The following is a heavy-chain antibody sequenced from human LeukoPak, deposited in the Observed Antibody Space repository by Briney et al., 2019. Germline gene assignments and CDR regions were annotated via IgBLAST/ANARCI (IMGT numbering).Heavy chain of an antibody. D-gene: IGHD2-15*01. V-gene: IGHV1-18*04. CDR2: ISAYNGNT. Sequence: GASVKVSCRASGYTFTSYGISWVRQAPGQGLEWMGWISAYNGNTNYAQKLQGRVTMTTDTSTSTAYMELRSLRSDDTAVYYCARDQGLILRGLRGWFDPWGQGTLVTVSS. CDR1: GYTFTSYG. J-gene: IGHJ5*02. CDR3: ARDQGLILRGLRGWFDP.